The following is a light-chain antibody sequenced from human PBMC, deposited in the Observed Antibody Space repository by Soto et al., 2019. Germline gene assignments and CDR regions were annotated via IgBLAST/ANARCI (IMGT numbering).Light chain of an antibody. J-gene: IGKJ3*01. CDR3: HQYGSTPFT. Sequence: EIVLTQSPGTLSLSPGDRATLSCRASQGVSTNYLAWYQQKLGQAPRLLIYGASSRATGTPDRLSGNGSGTDFTLTISRLEPEDFAVYYCHQYGSTPFTFGPGTKVDIK. V-gene: IGKV3-20*01. CDR2: GAS. CDR1: QGVSTNY.